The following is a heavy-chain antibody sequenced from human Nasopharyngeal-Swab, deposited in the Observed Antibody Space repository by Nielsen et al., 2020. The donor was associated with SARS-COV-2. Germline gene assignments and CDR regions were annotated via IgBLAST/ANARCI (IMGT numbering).Heavy chain of an antibody. CDR2: IYYSGST. J-gene: IGHJ6*02. D-gene: IGHD2-2*01. V-gene: IGHV4-31*02. Sequence: PGQGLEWIGYIYYSGSTYYNPSLKSRVTISVDTSKNQFSLKLSSVTAADTAVYYCARDRVVPAAMWAYYYYYGMDVWGQGTTVTVSS. CDR3: ARDRVVPAAMWAYYYYYGMDV.